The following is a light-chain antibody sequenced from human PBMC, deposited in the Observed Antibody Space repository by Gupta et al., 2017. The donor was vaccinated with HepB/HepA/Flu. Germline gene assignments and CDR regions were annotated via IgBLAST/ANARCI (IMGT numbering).Light chain of an antibody. J-gene: IGLJ3*02. Sequence: MLTQPHSVSESPGKTVTISCAGSGGRLVDNYVVWYQQRPGTAPTTVIHKDDDSPSGVPDRFSGAVDSSSNAASLTIAGLRAEDEDNYYCQAFDTSYWVFGGGTKVTVL. V-gene: IGLV6-57*02. CDR1: GGRLVDNY. CDR3: QAFDTSYWV. CDR2: KDD.